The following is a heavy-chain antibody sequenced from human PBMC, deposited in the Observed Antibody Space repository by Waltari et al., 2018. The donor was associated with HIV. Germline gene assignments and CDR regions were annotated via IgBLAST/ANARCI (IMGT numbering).Heavy chain of an antibody. D-gene: IGHD3-22*01. CDR3: ARGADSSGYYCDY. Sequence: EVQLVESGGGLVQPGGSLRLSCAASGFTFSSYSMHWVRPAPGKGLEWVSYISSSSSTIYYADSVKGRFTISRDNAKNSLYLQMNSLRAEDTAVYYCARGADSSGYYCDYWGQGTLVTVSS. V-gene: IGHV3-48*04. CDR2: ISSSSSTI. CDR1: GFTFSSYS. J-gene: IGHJ4*02.